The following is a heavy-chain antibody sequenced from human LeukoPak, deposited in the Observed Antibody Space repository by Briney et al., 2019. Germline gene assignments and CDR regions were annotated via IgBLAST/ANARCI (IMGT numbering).Heavy chain of an antibody. CDR3: AKSSGTYSLWYFDL. Sequence: GGTLRLSCAASGFTFSSYGMSWVRQAPGKGLEWVSAISTSGYGTYYADSVKGRFTISRDNSKNTLYLQMNSLRAEDTAVYYCAKSSGTYSLWYFDLWGRGTLVTVSS. J-gene: IGHJ2*01. D-gene: IGHD1-26*01. CDR1: GFTFSSYG. V-gene: IGHV3-23*01. CDR2: ISTSGYGT.